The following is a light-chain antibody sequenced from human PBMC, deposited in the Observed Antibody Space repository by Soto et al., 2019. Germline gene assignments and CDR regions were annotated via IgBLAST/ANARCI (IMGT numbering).Light chain of an antibody. V-gene: IGKV1-8*01. J-gene: IGKJ1*01. CDR3: QQYNSYL. Sequence: AIRMTQSPSSLSASTGDRVTITCRASQGISSYLAWYQQKPGKAPKLLIYDASSLESGVPSRFSGSGSGTEFTLTISSLQPDDFATYYCQQYNSYLFGQGTKVDIK. CDR2: DAS. CDR1: QGISSY.